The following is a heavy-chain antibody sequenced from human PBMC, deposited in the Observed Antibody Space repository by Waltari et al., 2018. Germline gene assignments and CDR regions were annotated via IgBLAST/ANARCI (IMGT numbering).Heavy chain of an antibody. CDR1: GGTFSSDT. CDR2: DIPYLEKR. D-gene: IGHD5-18*01. CDR3: AGVDTAMENFEY. Sequence: QVQLVQSGAEVKKPGSSVKVSCKASGGTFSSDTINWVRQAPGQGLGWLGRDIPYLEKRKYAKKFPGRVTTTVDKSTRTAYMEMRSLGSEDTAVYYCAGVDTAMENFEYRAQGNRVTRSS. V-gene: IGHV1-69*02. J-gene: IGHJ4*02.